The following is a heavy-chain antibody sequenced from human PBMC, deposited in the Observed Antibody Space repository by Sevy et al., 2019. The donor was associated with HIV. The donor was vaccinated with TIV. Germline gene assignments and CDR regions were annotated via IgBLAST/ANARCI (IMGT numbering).Heavy chain of an antibody. CDR2: LSYDERNK. D-gene: IGHD2-2*01. Sequence: GGSLRLSCAASGYXFSSYGIHWVRQAPGKGLEWVAFLSYDERNKYYADSVKGRFTISGDSSKNTFYLQLNNLRADDMAVYYCAKDRDVLLVPSTMRDEYPGYGMDVLGQGTTVTVSS. CDR1: GYXFSSYG. V-gene: IGHV3-30*18. CDR3: AKDRDVLLVPSTMRDEYPGYGMDV. J-gene: IGHJ6*02.